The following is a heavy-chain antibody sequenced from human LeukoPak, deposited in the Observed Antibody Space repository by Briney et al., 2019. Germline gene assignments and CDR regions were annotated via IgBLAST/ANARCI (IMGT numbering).Heavy chain of an antibody. D-gene: IGHD4-17*01. J-gene: IGHJ4*02. V-gene: IGHV1-2*02. CDR2: INPNSGDT. CDR1: GYTFTGYY. CDR3: AREGLYGDYNFALDF. Sequence: GASVKVSCKPSGYTFTGYYIHWVRQVPGQGLEWMGWINPNSGDTNYAQKFQGRVTPTRDTSINTAYLDLSSLTSDDTAVYYCAREGLYGDYNFALDFWGQGTMVTVSS.